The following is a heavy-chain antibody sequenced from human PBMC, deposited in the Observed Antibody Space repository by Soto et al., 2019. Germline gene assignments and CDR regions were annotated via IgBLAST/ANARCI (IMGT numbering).Heavy chain of an antibody. Sequence: QVQLLESGPGLVKPSETLSLICTVSGGSIRSSHWWSWVRQPPGKGLERIGEIYHSGSTNLDPSLKSRVTLSVDQSKNQFSLKLTSVTAADTAVYYCAREKATVGGYNLYDPWGQGILVTVSS. CDR2: IYHSGST. J-gene: IGHJ5*02. CDR1: GGSIRSSHW. CDR3: AREKATVGGYNLYDP. V-gene: IGHV4-4*02. D-gene: IGHD3-16*01.